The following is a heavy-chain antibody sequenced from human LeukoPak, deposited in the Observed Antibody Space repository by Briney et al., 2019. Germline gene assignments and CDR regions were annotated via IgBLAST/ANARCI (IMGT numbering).Heavy chain of an antibody. J-gene: IGHJ4*02. D-gene: IGHD5-12*01. CDR1: GGSFSGYY. CDR2: ITHSGST. V-gene: IGHV4-34*01. Sequence: KPSETLSLTCAVYGGSFSGYYWSWIRQPPGKGLEWIGEITHSGSTNYNPSLKSRVTISVDTSKNQFSLKLSSVTAADTAVYYCARGTAANPGGYSGYTIWGAVAGPYYFDYWGQGTLVTVSS. CDR3: ARGTAANPGGYSGYTIWGAVAGPYYFDY.